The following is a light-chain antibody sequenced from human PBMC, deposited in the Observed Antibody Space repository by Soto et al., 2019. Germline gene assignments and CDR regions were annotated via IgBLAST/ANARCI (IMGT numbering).Light chain of an antibody. V-gene: IGLV2-23*02. CDR2: KVS. CDR3: CSYAGSNWGYV. Sequence: QSALTQPASVSGSPGQSITISCTGTSSDIGGYHLVSWYQHQSGKAPKLIIYKVSQWPSGVSDRFSASQSGNTASLTISGLQAEDEADYYCCSYAGSNWGYVFGTGTKVTVL. CDR1: SSDIGGYHL. J-gene: IGLJ1*01.